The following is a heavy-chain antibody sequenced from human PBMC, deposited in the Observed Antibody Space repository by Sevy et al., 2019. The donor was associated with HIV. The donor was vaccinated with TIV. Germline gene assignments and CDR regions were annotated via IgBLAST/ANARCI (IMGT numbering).Heavy chain of an antibody. CDR1: GFSFSSYG. J-gene: IGHJ4*02. CDR2: ISCDGSNK. Sequence: GGSLRLSCAASGFSFSSYGMHWVRQAPGKGLEWVAVISCDGSNKYYSDSVKGRFTISRDNSNNTLYLQMTSLRAEDRAVYYCAKSPAAAGASIESWGQGVLVTVSS. D-gene: IGHD6-13*01. CDR3: AKSPAAAGASIES. V-gene: IGHV3-30*18.